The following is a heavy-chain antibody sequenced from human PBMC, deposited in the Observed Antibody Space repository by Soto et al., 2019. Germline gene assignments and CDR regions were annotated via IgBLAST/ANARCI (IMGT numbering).Heavy chain of an antibody. J-gene: IGHJ4*02. CDR1: GYTFTNNV. Sequence: DSVKVSCKASGYTFTNNVIHWLRQAPGQTLEWMGWIHTAKGNTKYSQKFEARVTLTRDTAASTAYMELNSLRSDDTAVYHCARDPIWTYFLNYATLNYLELWGQGTLVSVSS. CDR3: ARDPIWTYFLNYATLNYLEL. CDR2: IHTAKGNT. V-gene: IGHV1-3*04. D-gene: IGHD3-10*01.